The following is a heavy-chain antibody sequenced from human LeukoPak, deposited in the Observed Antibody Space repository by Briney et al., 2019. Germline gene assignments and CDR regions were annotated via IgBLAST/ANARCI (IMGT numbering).Heavy chain of an antibody. CDR1: GGSFSGYY. J-gene: IGHJ6*02. CDR3: ARGQLACSGGSCYSRYYYYYGMDV. CDR2: INHSGST. Sequence: PSETLSLTCAVYGGSFSGYYWSWIRQPPGKGLEWTGEINHSGSTNYNPSLKSRVTISVDTSKNQFSLKLSSVTAADTAVYYCARGQLACSGGSCYSRYYYYYGMDVWGQGTTVTVSS. V-gene: IGHV4-34*01. D-gene: IGHD2-15*01.